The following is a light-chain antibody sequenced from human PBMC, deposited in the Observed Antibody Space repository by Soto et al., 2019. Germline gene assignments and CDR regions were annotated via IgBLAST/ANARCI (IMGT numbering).Light chain of an antibody. CDR3: QQSYSTPYT. V-gene: IGKV1-39*01. CDR2: AAS. CDR1: QSISSY. J-gene: IGKJ2*01. Sequence: DIQMTQSPSSLSASVGDRVTITCRASQSISSYLNWYQQKPGKAPKLLIYAASSLQSEVPSRFSGSGSETDFTLTISSLQPEYFATYYCQQSYSTPYTFGQGTKLEIK.